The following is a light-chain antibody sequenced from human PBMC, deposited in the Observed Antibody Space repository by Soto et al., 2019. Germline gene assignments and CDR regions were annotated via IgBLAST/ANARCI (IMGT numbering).Light chain of an antibody. CDR1: QSIRTA. J-gene: IGKJ5*01. Sequence: EVVWTQSPATLSLSAGERATLSCRASQSIRTALAWYQQKPGQAPRLVIVDASNRANGVPARFGGSGSGTDFTLTINSLEPEDFAVYYCQQRNVWPPITFGQGKRLE. V-gene: IGKV3-11*01. CDR3: QQRNVWPPIT. CDR2: DAS.